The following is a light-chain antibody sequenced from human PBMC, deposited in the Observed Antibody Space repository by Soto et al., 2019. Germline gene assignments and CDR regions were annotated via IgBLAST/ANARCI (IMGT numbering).Light chain of an antibody. CDR3: TSYTSSSTHV. CDR2: AVS. V-gene: IGLV2-14*01. Sequence: QSALTQPASVSGSPGQSITISCTGTSSDVGGYNYVSWYQQHPGKAPKRMIFAVSNRPSGVSDHFSGSKSGNTASLTISGLQAEDEADYYCTSYTSSSTHVFGTGTKLTVL. CDR1: SSDVGGYNY. J-gene: IGLJ1*01.